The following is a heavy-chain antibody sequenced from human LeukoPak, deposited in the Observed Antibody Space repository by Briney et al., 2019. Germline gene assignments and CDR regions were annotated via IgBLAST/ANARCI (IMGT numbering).Heavy chain of an antibody. Sequence: GESLKISCKASGYSFTNYWIGWVRQMPGKGLEWMGIIYPGDSDTRYSPSFQGQVTISADKSISTAYLQWSSLKASDTAMYYCARYTAMDTGIFDYWGQGTLVTVSS. V-gene: IGHV5-51*01. CDR1: GYSFTNYW. J-gene: IGHJ4*02. CDR3: ARYTAMDTGIFDY. CDR2: IYPGDSDT. D-gene: IGHD5-18*01.